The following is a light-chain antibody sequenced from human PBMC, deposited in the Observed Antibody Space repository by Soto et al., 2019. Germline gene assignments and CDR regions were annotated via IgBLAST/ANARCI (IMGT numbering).Light chain of an antibody. V-gene: IGKV1-5*01. CDR1: QNIRNL. CDR2: DAS. Sequence: ILPTQSPSTLPAAVGNSVNITCRASQNIRNLLAWYQQKPGKAPKPLIYDASTLKTGVPSRFSGSGSGSEFNFTITGLQPDDFATYFCQQYNTYATFGQGTQLEIK. CDR3: QQYNTYAT. J-gene: IGKJ5*01.